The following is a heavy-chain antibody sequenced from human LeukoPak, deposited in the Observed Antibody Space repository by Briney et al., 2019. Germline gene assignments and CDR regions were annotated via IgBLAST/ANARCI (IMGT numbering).Heavy chain of an antibody. V-gene: IGHV1-2*02. CDR2: INPNSGGT. CDR3: ARVHGSGSYYEYYFDY. CDR1: GYTFTGYY. Sequence: ASVKVSCKASGYTFTGYYMHWVRQAPGQGLEWMGWINPNSGGTNYAQKFQGRVTMTRDTSISTAYMELSRLRSDDTAVYYCARVHGSGSYYEYYFDYWGQGTLVTVSS. D-gene: IGHD3-10*01. J-gene: IGHJ4*02.